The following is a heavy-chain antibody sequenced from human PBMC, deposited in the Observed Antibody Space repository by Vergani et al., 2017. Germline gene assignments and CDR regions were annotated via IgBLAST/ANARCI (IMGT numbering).Heavy chain of an antibody. Sequence: EVQLVESGGGLVQPGGSLRLSCAASGFTFSSYDMHWVRQATGKGLEWVSAIGTAGDTYYPGSVKGRFTISRENAKNSLYLQMNSLRAGDTAVYYCARVCVEDIAAAGMCAFDIWGQGTMVTVSS. CDR1: GFTFSSYD. CDR3: ARVCVEDIAAAGMCAFDI. J-gene: IGHJ3*02. V-gene: IGHV3-13*01. D-gene: IGHD6-13*01. CDR2: IGTAGDT.